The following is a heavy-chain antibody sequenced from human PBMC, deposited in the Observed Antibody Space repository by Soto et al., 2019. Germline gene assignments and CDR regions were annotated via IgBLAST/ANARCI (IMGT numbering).Heavy chain of an antibody. CDR1: GFTFSSYS. D-gene: IGHD5-18*01. CDR3: ARAAMVSFDSFDI. V-gene: IGHV3-21*01. J-gene: IGHJ3*02. CDR2: ISSSSSYI. Sequence: PGGSLRLSCAASGFTFSSYSMNWVRQAPGKGLGWVSSISSSSSYIYYADSVKGRFTISRDNAKNSLYLQMNSLRAEDTAVYYCARAAMVSFDSFDIWGQGTMVTVSS.